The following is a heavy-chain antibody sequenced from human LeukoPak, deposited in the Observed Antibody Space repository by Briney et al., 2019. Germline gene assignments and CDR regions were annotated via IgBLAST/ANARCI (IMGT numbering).Heavy chain of an antibody. Sequence: PGGSLRLSCAASGFTFSIYGMHWVRQAPGKGLEWVAVIWNDESNKYYADSVKGRFTISRDNSKNTLYLQMNSLRAEDTAVYSCARASGPFDYWGQGTLVTVSS. V-gene: IGHV3-33*01. CDR3: ARASGPFDY. CDR1: GFTFSIYG. J-gene: IGHJ4*02. CDR2: IWNDESNK. D-gene: IGHD3-10*01.